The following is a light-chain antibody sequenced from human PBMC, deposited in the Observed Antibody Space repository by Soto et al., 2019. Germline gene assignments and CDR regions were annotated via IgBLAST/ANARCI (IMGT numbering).Light chain of an antibody. Sequence: EIVLTQSPVTLSLSPGERVTLSCRASQSVSSYLAWYQQKPGQAPRLLIYDASNRATGIPARFSGSGSGTDFTLTISSLEPEDFAVYYCQQRGNWPWTFGQGTKVEIK. CDR1: QSVSSY. J-gene: IGKJ1*01. CDR3: QQRGNWPWT. CDR2: DAS. V-gene: IGKV3-11*01.